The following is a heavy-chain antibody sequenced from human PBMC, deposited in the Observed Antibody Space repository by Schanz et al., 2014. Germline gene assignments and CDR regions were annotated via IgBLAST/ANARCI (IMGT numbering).Heavy chain of an antibody. CDR1: GFTISSYS. Sequence: EVHLVESGGGLVKRGGSLRLSCAASGFTISSYSMSWVRQAPGKGLEWVSGISGSGGSTYYADSVKGRFTISRDNSKNTLYLQMNSLRAEDTAVYYCAKDPSHGDYDYYFDYWGQGTLVTVSS. V-gene: IGHV3-23*04. CDR3: AKDPSHGDYDYYFDY. D-gene: IGHD3-22*01. CDR2: ISGSGGST. J-gene: IGHJ4*02.